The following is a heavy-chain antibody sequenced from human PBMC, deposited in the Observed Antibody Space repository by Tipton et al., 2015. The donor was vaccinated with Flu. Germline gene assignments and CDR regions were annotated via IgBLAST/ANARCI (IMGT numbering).Heavy chain of an antibody. J-gene: IGHJ4*02. CDR1: GYSISSGYY. V-gene: IGHV4-38-2*02. Sequence: LRLSCGVSGYSISSGYYWGWIRQPPGKGLQWIGSISHTGATFSNPSLKGRVTISVDTSKNHFSLKLTSVTAADTAVYYCARDRWEYASGFDSWGQGTLVTVSP. CDR2: ISHTGAT. D-gene: IGHD2-2*01. CDR3: ARDRWEYASGFDS.